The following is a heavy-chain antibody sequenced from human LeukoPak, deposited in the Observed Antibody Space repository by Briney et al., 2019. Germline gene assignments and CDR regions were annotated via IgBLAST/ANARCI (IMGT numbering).Heavy chain of an antibody. V-gene: IGHV3-23*01. J-gene: IGHJ5*02. CDR2: ISGSGGTT. CDR3: AIVVAVRQGIIDP. D-gene: IGHD6-6*01. CDR1: GFTFSSYT. Sequence: GGSPRLSCAASGFTFSSYTMSWVRETPRKGLEWGLAISGSGGTTYYADSVKGRFTISRYNSKSTLYVQMSSLRAEDTAVYYCAIVVAVRQGIIDPWGQGTLVTISS.